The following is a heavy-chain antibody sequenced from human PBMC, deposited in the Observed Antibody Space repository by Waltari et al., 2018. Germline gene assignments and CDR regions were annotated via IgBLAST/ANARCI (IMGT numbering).Heavy chain of an antibody. CDR1: GGSFSGYF. Sequence: QVQLQQWGAGLLKPSETLSLTCAVYGGSFSGYFWSWVRPSPGKGLEWIGQINRDGSNKFNPSLKSRVAMSVDTIKGQISLRLTSVTAADAAVYYCARVGDYHGSGRFGLDVWGQGTRVTVSS. J-gene: IGHJ6*02. V-gene: IGHV4-34*01. CDR2: INRDGSN. CDR3: ARVGDYHGSGRFGLDV. D-gene: IGHD3-10*01.